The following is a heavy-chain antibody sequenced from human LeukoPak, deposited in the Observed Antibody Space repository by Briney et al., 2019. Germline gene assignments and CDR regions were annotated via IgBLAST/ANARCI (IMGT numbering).Heavy chain of an antibody. D-gene: IGHD2-21*02. CDR3: ASAYCGGDCYSPEEEYYYYGMDV. Sequence: GASVKVSCKASGYTFTSYYMHWVRQAPGQGLEWMGIINPSSGSTSYAQKFQGRVTMTRDTSTSTVYMELSSLRSADTAVYYCASAYCGGDCYSPEEEYYYYGMDVWGKGTTVTVSS. CDR2: INPSSGST. CDR1: GYTFTSYY. J-gene: IGHJ6*04. V-gene: IGHV1-46*01.